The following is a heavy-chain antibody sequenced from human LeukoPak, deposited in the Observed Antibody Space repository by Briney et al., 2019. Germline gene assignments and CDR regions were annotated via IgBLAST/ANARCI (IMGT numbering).Heavy chain of an antibody. Sequence: TGGSLRLSCAASGFTFSSYSMNWVRQAPGKGLEWVSSISSSSSYIYYTDSVKGRFTISRDNAKNSLYLQMNSLRAEDTAVYYCARIVEVGANFDYWGQGTLVTVSS. V-gene: IGHV3-21*01. J-gene: IGHJ4*02. CDR1: GFTFSSYS. D-gene: IGHD1-26*01. CDR2: ISSSSSYI. CDR3: ARIVEVGANFDY.